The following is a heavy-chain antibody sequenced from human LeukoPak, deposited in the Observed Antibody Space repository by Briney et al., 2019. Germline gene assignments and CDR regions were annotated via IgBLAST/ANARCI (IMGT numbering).Heavy chain of an antibody. Sequence: GGSLRLSCEASGFTFTNTWMNWVRQAPGKGLEWVGRIRSKTDGGTTDYAAPVKGRFTISRDDSRNTLYLQLNSLKSEDTAVYYCTTVGYDSSGYYSYYFDCWGQGTLVTVSS. V-gene: IGHV3-15*07. J-gene: IGHJ4*02. D-gene: IGHD3-22*01. CDR1: GFTFTNTW. CDR3: TTVGYDSSGYYSYYFDC. CDR2: IRSKTDGGTT.